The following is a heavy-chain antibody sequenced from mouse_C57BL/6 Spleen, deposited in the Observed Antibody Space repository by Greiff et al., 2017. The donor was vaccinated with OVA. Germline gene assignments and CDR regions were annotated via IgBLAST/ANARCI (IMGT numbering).Heavy chain of an antibody. CDR3: ARGEDYGSSYGFAY. J-gene: IGHJ3*01. Sequence: VQLQQPGAELVMPGASVKLSCKASGYTFTSYWMHWVKQRPGQGLEWIGEIDPSDSYTNYNQKFKGKSTLTVDKSSSTAYMQLSSLTSEDSAVYDCARGEDYGSSYGFAYWGQGTLVTVSA. CDR1: GYTFTSYW. D-gene: IGHD1-1*01. V-gene: IGHV1-69*01. CDR2: IDPSDSYT.